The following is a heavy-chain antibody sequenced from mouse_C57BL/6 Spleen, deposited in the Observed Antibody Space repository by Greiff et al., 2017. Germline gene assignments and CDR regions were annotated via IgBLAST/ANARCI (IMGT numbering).Heavy chain of an antibody. CDR2: IYPSDSET. V-gene: IGHV1-61*01. J-gene: IGHJ2*01. CDR3: ARSRYYGSSYGDY. CDR1: GYTFTSYW. D-gene: IGHD1-1*01. Sequence: VQLQQSGAELVRPGSSVKLSCKASGYTFTSYWMDWVKQRPGQGLEWIGNIYPSDSETHYNQKFKDKATLTVDKSSSTAYMQLSSLTSEDSAVYYCARSRYYGSSYGDYWGQGTTLTVSS.